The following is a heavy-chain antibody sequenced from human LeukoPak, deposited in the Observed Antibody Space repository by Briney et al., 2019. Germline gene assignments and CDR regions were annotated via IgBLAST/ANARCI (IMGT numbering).Heavy chain of an antibody. V-gene: IGHV3-9*01. J-gene: IGHJ4*02. CDR2: ISWNSGSI. CDR3: ARGPNSNWSGLDF. D-gene: IGHD6-6*01. CDR1: GFTFDDYA. Sequence: GRSLRLSCAASGFTFDDYAMHWVRQAPGKGLEWVSGISWNSGSIGYADSVKGRFTISRDNAENTLYLQVNNLRAEDTAVYYCARGPNSNWSGLDFWGQGTLLTVSS.